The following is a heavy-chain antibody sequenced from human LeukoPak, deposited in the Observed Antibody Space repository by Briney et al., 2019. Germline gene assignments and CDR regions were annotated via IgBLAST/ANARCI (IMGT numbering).Heavy chain of an antibody. J-gene: IGHJ4*02. V-gene: IGHV3-23*01. D-gene: IGHD2-15*01. Sequence: PGGSLRLSCAASGFTFSSYAMSWVRQAPGKRLEWVSAISGSGGSTYYADSVKGRFTISRDNSKNTLYLQMNSLRAEDTAVYYCAKGDIVVVVAARTDYWGQGTLVTVSS. CDR3: AKGDIVVVVAARTDY. CDR1: GFTFSSYA. CDR2: ISGSGGST.